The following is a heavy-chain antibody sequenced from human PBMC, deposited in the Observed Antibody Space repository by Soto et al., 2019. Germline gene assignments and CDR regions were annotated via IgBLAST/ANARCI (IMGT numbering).Heavy chain of an antibody. Sequence: GGSLKISCKGSGYSFTSYWIGWVRPMPGKSLEWMGIIYPGDSDTRYSPSFQGQVTISADKSISTAYLQWSSLKASDTAMHYCARQFEWLVGRYYYYGMDVWGQGTTVTVSS. J-gene: IGHJ6*02. V-gene: IGHV5-51*01. CDR1: GYSFTSYW. CDR2: IYPGDSDT. CDR3: ARQFEWLVGRYYYYGMDV. D-gene: IGHD5-18*01.